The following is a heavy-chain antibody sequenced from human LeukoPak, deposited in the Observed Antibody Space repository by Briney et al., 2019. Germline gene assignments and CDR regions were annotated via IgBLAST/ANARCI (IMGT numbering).Heavy chain of an antibody. CDR1: GFTCSNSA. CDR2: ISGSGGST. Sequence: PGGSLRFSCAASGFTCSNSAMSWVRQAPGKGLEWVSDISGSGGSTYYADSVKGRFTISRDNSKNTLYLQMNSLRAEDTAVYYCAKTQGGAFDYWGQGTLVTVSS. D-gene: IGHD3-16*01. V-gene: IGHV3-23*01. J-gene: IGHJ4*02. CDR3: AKTQGGAFDY.